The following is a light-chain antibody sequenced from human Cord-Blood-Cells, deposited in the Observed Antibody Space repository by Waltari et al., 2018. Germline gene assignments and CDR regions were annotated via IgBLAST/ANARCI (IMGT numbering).Light chain of an antibody. V-gene: IGLV2-23*02. CDR2: EVS. Sequence: QSALTQPASGSGSPGQSITISCPGTSSEVGTYNLVSWYQQHPGKAPKLMIYEVSKRPSGVSNRFSGSKSGNTASLTISGRQAEDEADYYCCSYAGSSTWVFGGGTKLTVL. CDR3: CSYAGSSTWV. CDR1: SSEVGTYNL. J-gene: IGLJ3*02.